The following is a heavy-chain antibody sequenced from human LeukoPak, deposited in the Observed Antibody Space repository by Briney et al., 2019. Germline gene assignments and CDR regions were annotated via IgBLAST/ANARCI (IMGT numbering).Heavy chain of an antibody. J-gene: IGHJ6*03. CDR3: ARASSWTEDYYYYYYMDV. V-gene: IGHV1-69*05. CDR1: GGTFSSYA. Sequence: GASVKVSCKASGGTFSSYAISWVRQAPGQGLEWMGGNIPIFGTANYAQKFQGRVTITTDESTTTAYMELSSLRSEDTAVYYCARASSWTEDYYYYYYMDVWGKGTTVAVSS. CDR2: NIPIFGTA. D-gene: IGHD6-13*01.